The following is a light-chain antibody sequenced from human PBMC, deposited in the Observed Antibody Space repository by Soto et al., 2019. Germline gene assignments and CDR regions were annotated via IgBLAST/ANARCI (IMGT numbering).Light chain of an antibody. V-gene: IGKV3-11*01. CDR2: DAS. Sequence: EIVLTQSPATLSLSPGERATLPCRASQSVSNFLAWYQQKPGQAPRLLIYDASNRATGIPARFSGSGSGTDFILTISSLEPEDFAVYYCQQRSNWPLTFGGGTKVEIK. CDR3: QQRSNWPLT. CDR1: QSVSNF. J-gene: IGKJ4*01.